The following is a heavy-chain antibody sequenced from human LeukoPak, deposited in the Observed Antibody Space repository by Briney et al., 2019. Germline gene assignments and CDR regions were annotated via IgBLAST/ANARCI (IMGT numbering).Heavy chain of an antibody. CDR2: IKQDGSDK. Sequence: GGSLRLSCAASGFTFSNSWMSWVRQAPGKGPEWVANIKQDGSDKYYVASVKGRFTISRDNAKNSLYLQTNSLRAEDTAVYYCAAGRNWGQGTLVTVSS. D-gene: IGHD6-13*01. CDR1: GFTFSNSW. J-gene: IGHJ4*02. CDR3: AAGRN. V-gene: IGHV3-7*01.